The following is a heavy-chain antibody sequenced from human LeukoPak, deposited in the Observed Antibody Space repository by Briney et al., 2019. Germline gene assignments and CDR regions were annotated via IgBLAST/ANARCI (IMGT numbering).Heavy chain of an antibody. CDR3: ARIKTTVTSSGFYYYYGMDV. V-gene: IGHV4-34*01. J-gene: IGHJ6*02. D-gene: IGHD4-17*01. CDR1: GGSFSGYY. CDR2: INHSGST. Sequence: SEALSLTCAVYGGSFSGYYWSWIRQPPGKGLEWIGEINHSGSTNYNPSLKSRVTISVDTSKNQFSLKLSSVTAADTAVYYCARIKTTVTSSGFYYYYGMDVWGQGTTVTVSS.